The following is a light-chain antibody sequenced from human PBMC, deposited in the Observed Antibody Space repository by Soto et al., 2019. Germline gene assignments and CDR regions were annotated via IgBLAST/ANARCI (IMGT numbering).Light chain of an antibody. J-gene: IGLJ1*01. V-gene: IGLV2-14*01. Sequence: QSALTQPASVSGSPGQSITISCTGTSSDVGGYNYVSWYQQHPGIAPKLLIYGVTNRPSGVSPRFSGSKSGNTASLTISGLQAEDEADYHCSSYTSASTLLYLFGTGTKVPVL. CDR2: GVT. CDR1: SSDVGGYNY. CDR3: SSYTSASTLLYL.